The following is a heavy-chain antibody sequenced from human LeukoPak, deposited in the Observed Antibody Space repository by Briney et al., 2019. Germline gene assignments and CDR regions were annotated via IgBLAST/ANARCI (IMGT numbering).Heavy chain of an antibody. Sequence: GGSLRLSCAASGFTFSSYGMHWVRQPPGKGLEWVAVICYNGSNKYYADSVKGRFTISRDNSKNTLYLEMNSLTAEDTAVYYCERVGYDYVWGSYRVNGMDVWGQGTTVTVSS. CDR3: ERVGYDYVWGSYRVNGMDV. D-gene: IGHD3-16*02. V-gene: IGHV3-33*01. CDR2: ICYNGSNK. CDR1: GFTFSSYG. J-gene: IGHJ6*02.